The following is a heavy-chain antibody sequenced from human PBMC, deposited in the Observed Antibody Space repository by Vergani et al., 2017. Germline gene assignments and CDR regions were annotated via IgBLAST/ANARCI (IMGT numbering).Heavy chain of an antibody. CDR3: ARHDYGDPALGTGMDV. Sequence: QLQLQESGPGLVKPSETLSLTCTVSGGSISSSSYYWGWIRQPPGKGLEWMGIIYPGDSDTRYSPSFQGQVTISADKSISTAYLQWSSLKASDTAMYYCARHDYGDPALGTGMDVWGQGTTVTVSS. V-gene: IGHV4-39*07. D-gene: IGHD4-17*01. CDR2: IYPGDSDT. J-gene: IGHJ6*02. CDR1: GGSISSSSYY.